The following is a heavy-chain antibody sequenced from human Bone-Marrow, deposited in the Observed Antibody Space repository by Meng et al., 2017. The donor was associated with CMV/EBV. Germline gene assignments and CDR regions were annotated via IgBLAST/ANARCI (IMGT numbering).Heavy chain of an antibody. CDR3: ARINGQFYIDY. J-gene: IGHJ4*02. D-gene: IGHD5-24*01. V-gene: IGHV3-23*01. Sequence: GGSLRLSCTPSGFTIRDYGISWVRQAPGKGLEWVSGISGGGGSAYYADSVKGRFTISRDNSKNTLYLQMNSLRTEDTAVYYCARINGQFYIDYWGQGTLVTVSS. CDR1: GFTIRDYG. CDR2: ISGGGGSA.